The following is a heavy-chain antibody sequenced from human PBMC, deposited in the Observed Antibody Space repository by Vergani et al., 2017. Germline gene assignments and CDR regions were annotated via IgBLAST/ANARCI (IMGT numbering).Heavy chain of an antibody. V-gene: IGHV3-48*03. D-gene: IGHD3-10*01. Sequence: EVQLVESGGGVVRPGGSLRLSCAASGFTFSSYEMNWVRQAPGKGLEWVSYISSSGSTIYYADSVKGRFTISRDNAKNSLYLQMNSLRAEDTAVYYCARGLLWFGELSGGFDLWGRGTLVTVSS. CDR3: ARGLLWFGELSGGFDL. CDR2: ISSSGSTI. CDR1: GFTFSSYE. J-gene: IGHJ2*01.